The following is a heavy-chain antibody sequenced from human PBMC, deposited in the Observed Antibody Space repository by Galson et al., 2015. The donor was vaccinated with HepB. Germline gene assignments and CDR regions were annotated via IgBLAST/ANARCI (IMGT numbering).Heavy chain of an antibody. J-gene: IGHJ5*02. CDR2: INPISGGT. CDR1: GYTFTAYY. V-gene: IGHV1-2*02. D-gene: IGHD3-10*01. Sequence: SVKVSCKASGYTFTAYYIQWVRQAPGQGLEWMGWINPISGGTNYAQKFQGRVTMTRDTSISTAYMELSRLRSDDTAVYYCARETRAMSMVRANNWFDPWGQGTLVTVSS. CDR3: ARETRAMSMVRANNWFDP.